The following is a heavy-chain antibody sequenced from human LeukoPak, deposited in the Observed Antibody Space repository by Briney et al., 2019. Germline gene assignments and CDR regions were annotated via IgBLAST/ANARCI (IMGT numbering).Heavy chain of an antibody. CDR2: INPNSGDT. CDR3: ARAEYSSGCLWFEP. D-gene: IGHD6-25*01. Sequence: GASVKVSCKASGYTFTAYYILWVRQAPGQGFEWMGWINPNSGDTNYAQKFQGRVTMTRDTSISTTYMELSNLKSDDTAVYFCARAEYSSGCLWFEPWGQGTLVTVSS. J-gene: IGHJ5*02. CDR1: GYTFTAYY. V-gene: IGHV1-2*02.